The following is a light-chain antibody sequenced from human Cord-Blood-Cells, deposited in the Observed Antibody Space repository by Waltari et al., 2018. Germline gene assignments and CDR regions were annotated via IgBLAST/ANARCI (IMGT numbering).Light chain of an antibody. J-gene: IGLJ2*01. V-gene: IGLV2-14*01. CDR3: SSYTSSSTYVV. CDR1: SSDVGGYNH. Sequence: QSALTQPASVSGSPGQSITIPCTGTSSDVGGYNHVSWYQQHPGKAPKPMIYDVSKRPSGVSHRFSGSKSGNTASLTISGLQAEDEADYYCSSYTSSSTYVVFGGGTKLTVL. CDR2: DVS.